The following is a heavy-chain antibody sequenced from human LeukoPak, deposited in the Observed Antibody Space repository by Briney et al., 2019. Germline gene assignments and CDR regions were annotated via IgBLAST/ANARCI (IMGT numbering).Heavy chain of an antibody. J-gene: IGHJ6*03. CDR3: ARREGLTDEPYYMDV. V-gene: IGHV4-34*01. CDR1: GGSFSGYY. CDR2: INHSGST. D-gene: IGHD2-21*01. Sequence: PSETLSLTCAVYGGSFSGYYWGWIRQPPGKGLEWIGEINHSGSTNYNPSLKSRVTISVDTSKNQFFLKLSSVTAADTAVYYCARREGLTDEPYYMDVWGKGTTVTISS.